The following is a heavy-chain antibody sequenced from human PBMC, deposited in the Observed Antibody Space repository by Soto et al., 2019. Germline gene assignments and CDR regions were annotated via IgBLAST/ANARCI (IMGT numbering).Heavy chain of an antibody. Sequence: PGGSLRLSCAASGFTFSSYAMSWVRQAPGKGLEWVSAISGSGGSTYYADSVKGRFTISRDNSKNTLYLQMNSLRAEDTAVYYCAKVPPGPPIAAAGTYYGMDVWGQGTTVTVSS. J-gene: IGHJ6*02. CDR1: GFTFSSYA. V-gene: IGHV3-23*01. CDR3: AKVPPGPPIAAAGTYYGMDV. CDR2: ISGSGGST. D-gene: IGHD6-13*01.